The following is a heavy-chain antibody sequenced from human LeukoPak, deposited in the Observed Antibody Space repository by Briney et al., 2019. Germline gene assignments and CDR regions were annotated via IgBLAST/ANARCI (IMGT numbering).Heavy chain of an antibody. V-gene: IGHV5-51*01. Sequence: RESLKISCKTSGYRFTSYWIGWVRPMSGKGMEWMGIIYPGDSDTRYSPSFQGQVTISADKSISTAYLQWSSLKASDTAMYYCARGLSVPGTPNFDYWGQGTLVTVSS. J-gene: IGHJ4*02. CDR2: IYPGDSDT. CDR3: ARGLSVPGTPNFDY. CDR1: GYRFTSYW. D-gene: IGHD6-19*01.